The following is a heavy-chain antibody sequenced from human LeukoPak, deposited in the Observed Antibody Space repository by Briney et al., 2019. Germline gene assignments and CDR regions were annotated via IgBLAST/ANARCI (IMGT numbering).Heavy chain of an antibody. CDR2: VDPEDGET. CDR1: GYTFTDYY. D-gene: IGHD2-2*02. Sequence: ASVKISCKVSGYTFTDYYMHWVQQAPGKGLEWMGLVDPEDGETIYAEKFQGRVTITADTSTDTAYMELSSPRSEDTAVYYCASEGGYCSSTSCYSGYWGQGTLVTVSS. J-gene: IGHJ4*02. CDR3: ASEGGYCSSTSCYSGY. V-gene: IGHV1-69-2*01.